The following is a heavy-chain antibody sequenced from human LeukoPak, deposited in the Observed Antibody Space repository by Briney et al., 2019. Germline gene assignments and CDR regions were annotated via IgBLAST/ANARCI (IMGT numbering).Heavy chain of an antibody. CDR3: AGDGTKLLGYGMDV. Sequence: SETLSLTCTVSGGSISSGGHYWSWIRQHPGKGLEWIGYIYYSGSTYYNPSLKSRVTISVDTSKNQFSLKLSSVTAADTAVYYCAGDGTKLLGYGMDVWGQGTTVTVSS. CDR1: GGSISSGGHY. V-gene: IGHV4-31*03. J-gene: IGHJ6*02. D-gene: IGHD3-16*01. CDR2: IYYSGST.